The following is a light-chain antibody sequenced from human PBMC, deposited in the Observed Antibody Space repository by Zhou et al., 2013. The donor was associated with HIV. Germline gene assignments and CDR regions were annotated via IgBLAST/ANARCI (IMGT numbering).Light chain of an antibody. CDR2: GAS. V-gene: IGKV1-33*01. CDR1: QDISNY. J-gene: IGKJ5*01. Sequence: DIQMTQSPSSLSASIGDRVTITCQASQDISNYLNWYQQKPGKAPKLLIYGASNLETGVPSRFSGSGSGTDFTLTISSLQPEDFATYYCQQSSGMPITFGQGTRVEIK. CDR3: QQSSGMPIT.